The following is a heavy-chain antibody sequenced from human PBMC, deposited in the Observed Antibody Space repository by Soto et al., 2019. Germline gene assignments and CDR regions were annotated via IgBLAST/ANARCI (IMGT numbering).Heavy chain of an antibody. CDR1: GFTFSSYA. CDR2: ISGSGGST. V-gene: IGHV3-23*01. D-gene: IGHD3-3*01. J-gene: IGHJ4*02. Sequence: GGSLRLSCAASGFTFSSYAMSWVRQAPGKGLEWVSAISGSGGSTYYADSVKGRFTISRDNSKNTLYLQMNSLRAEDTAVYYCAKNTGWDFWSGSDYWGQGTLVTVSS. CDR3: AKNTGWDFWSGSDY.